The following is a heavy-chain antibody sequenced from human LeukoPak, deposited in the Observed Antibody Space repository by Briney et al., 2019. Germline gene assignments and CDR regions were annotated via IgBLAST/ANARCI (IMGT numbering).Heavy chain of an antibody. Sequence: GGSLRLSCAASGFTFSSYSMNWVRQAPGKGLEWVSSISSSSSYIYYADSVKGRFTISRDNAKNSLFLRMNSLRAEDTAVYYCARDASGYSSTSGNDYWGQGTLVTVSS. CDR2: ISSSSSYI. D-gene: IGHD6-13*01. CDR3: ARDASGYSSTSGNDY. J-gene: IGHJ4*02. V-gene: IGHV3-21*01. CDR1: GFTFSSYS.